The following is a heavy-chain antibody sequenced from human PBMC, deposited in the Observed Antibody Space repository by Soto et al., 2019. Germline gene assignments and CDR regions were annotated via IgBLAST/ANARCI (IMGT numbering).Heavy chain of an antibody. J-gene: IGHJ4*02. V-gene: IGHV3-30-3*01. D-gene: IGHD1-7*01. CDR2: ISYDGSNK. Sequence: GGSLRLSCAASGFTFSSYAMHWVRQAPGKGLEWVAVISYDGSNKYYADSVKGRFTISRDNSKNTLYLQMNSLRAEDTAVYYCARVEELELTLDYWGQGTLVTVSS. CDR3: ARVEELELTLDY. CDR1: GFTFSSYA.